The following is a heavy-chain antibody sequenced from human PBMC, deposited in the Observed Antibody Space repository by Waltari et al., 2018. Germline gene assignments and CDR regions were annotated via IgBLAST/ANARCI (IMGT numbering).Heavy chain of an antibody. CDR2: IWYDGSNK. J-gene: IGHJ6*02. Sequence: QVQLVESGGGVVQPGRSLRLSCAASGFTFSSYGMHWVRQAPGKGLEWVAVIWYDGSNKYYADSGKGRFTISRDNSKNTLYLQMNSLRAEDTAVYYCARGYYYDSSGYPYYYYYGMDVWGQGTTVTVSS. CDR1: GFTFSSYG. CDR3: ARGYYYDSSGYPYYYYYGMDV. V-gene: IGHV3-33*01. D-gene: IGHD3-22*01.